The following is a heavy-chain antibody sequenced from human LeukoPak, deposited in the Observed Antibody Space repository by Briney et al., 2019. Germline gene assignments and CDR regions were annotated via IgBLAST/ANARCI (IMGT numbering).Heavy chain of an antibody. CDR3: AKDIITMIRGVIGLPDY. J-gene: IGHJ6*04. Sequence: GGSLRLSCAASGFIFSSYGMHWVRQAPGKGLEWVAVISYDGSNKYYADSVKGRFTISRDNSKNTLFLQMNSLRAEDTAVYYCAKDIITMIRGVIGLPDYWGKGTTVTISS. CDR1: GFIFSSYG. V-gene: IGHV3-30*18. D-gene: IGHD3-10*01. CDR2: ISYDGSNK.